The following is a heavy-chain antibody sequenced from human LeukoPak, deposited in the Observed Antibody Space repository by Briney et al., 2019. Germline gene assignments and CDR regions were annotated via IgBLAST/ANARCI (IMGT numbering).Heavy chain of an antibody. CDR2: INPNSGGT. CDR3: ARGGYDILTGYHNFDY. Sequence: GASVKVSCKASGYTFTGYYMHWVRQAPGQGLEWMGWINPNSGGTNYAQKLQGRVTMTRDTSISTAYMELSSLRSEDTAVYYCARGGYDILTGYHNFDYWGQGTLVTVSS. V-gene: IGHV1-2*02. J-gene: IGHJ4*02. D-gene: IGHD3-9*01. CDR1: GYTFTGYY.